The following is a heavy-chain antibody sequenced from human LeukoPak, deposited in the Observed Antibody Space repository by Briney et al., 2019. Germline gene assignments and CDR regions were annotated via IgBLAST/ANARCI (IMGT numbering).Heavy chain of an antibody. CDR1: GGTFSSYA. V-gene: IGHV1-69*04. CDR3: ATTRGYSYGAFDY. Sequence: VASVTVSCKASGGTFSSYAISWVRQAPGQGLEWMGRIIPILGIANYAQKFQGRVTITADKSTSTAYMELSSLRSEDTAVYYCATTRGYSYGAFDYWGQGTLVTVSS. J-gene: IGHJ4*02. D-gene: IGHD5-18*01. CDR2: IIPILGIA.